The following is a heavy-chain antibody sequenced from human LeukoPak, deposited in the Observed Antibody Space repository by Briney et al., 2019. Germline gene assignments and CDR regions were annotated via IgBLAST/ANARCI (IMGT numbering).Heavy chain of an antibody. V-gene: IGHV5-51*01. CDR3: ASGYYYDSSGYLPGDY. Sequence: GESLKISCKGSGHSFTNYWIGWVRQMPGKGLEWMGIIYPGDSDTRYSPSFQGQVTISADKSISTAYLQWSSLKASDTAMYYCASGYYYDSSGYLPGDYWGQGTLVTVSS. CDR2: IYPGDSDT. CDR1: GHSFTNYW. J-gene: IGHJ4*02. D-gene: IGHD3-22*01.